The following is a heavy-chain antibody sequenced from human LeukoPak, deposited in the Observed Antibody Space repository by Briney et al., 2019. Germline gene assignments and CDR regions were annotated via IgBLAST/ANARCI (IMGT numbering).Heavy chain of an antibody. J-gene: IGHJ5*02. D-gene: IGHD4-17*01. CDR2: IIPIFGTA. Sequence: SVKVSCKASGGTFSSYAISWVRQAPGQGLEWMGGIIPIFGTANYAQKFQGRVTITADESTSTAYMELSSLRSEDTAVYYCARVMTTVTTCCGWFDPWGQGTLVTVSS. CDR3: ARVMTTVTTCCGWFDP. V-gene: IGHV1-69*13. CDR1: GGTFSSYA.